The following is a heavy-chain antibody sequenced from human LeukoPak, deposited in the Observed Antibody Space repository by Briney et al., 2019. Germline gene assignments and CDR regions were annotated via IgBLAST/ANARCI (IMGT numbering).Heavy chain of an antibody. Sequence: ASVKVSCKASGYTFTSYGISWVRQAPGQGVEWMGWISAYNGNTNYSQKLQGRVTMTTDTSTSTAYMELRSLRSDDTAVYYCARAYYYDSSGFQHWGQGTLVTVSS. CDR3: ARAYYYDSSGFQH. V-gene: IGHV1-18*01. CDR1: GYTFTSYG. D-gene: IGHD3-22*01. J-gene: IGHJ1*01. CDR2: ISAYNGNT.